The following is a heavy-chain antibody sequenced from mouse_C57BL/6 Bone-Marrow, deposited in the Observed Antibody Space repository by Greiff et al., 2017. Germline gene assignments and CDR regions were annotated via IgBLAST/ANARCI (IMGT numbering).Heavy chain of an antibody. V-gene: IGHV5-16*01. D-gene: IGHD4-1*01. Sequence: EVQVVESEAGLVQPGSSMKLSCTASGFTFSDYYMAWVRQVPEKGLEWVANFNYDGSSTYYLDSFKSRFIISRDNAKNILYLQMSSLKSEDTATYYGARGGNWGGDWYFDVWGTGNTVTGSS. J-gene: IGHJ1*03. CDR2: FNYDGSST. CDR3: ARGGNWGGDWYFDV. CDR1: GFTFSDYY.